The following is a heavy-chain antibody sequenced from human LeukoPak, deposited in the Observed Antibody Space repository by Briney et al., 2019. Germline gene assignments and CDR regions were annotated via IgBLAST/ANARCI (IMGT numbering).Heavy chain of an antibody. D-gene: IGHD2-2*02. V-gene: IGHV4-34*01. CDR3: ARGGRGRETSSTSCYKCYYYYMDV. Sequence: KPSETLSLTCAVYGGSFSGYYWSWIRQPPGKGLEWIGEINHSGSTNYNPSLKSRVTISVDTSKNQFSLKPSSVTAADTAVYYCARGGRGRETSSTSCYKCYYYYMDVWGKGTTVTVSS. CDR2: INHSGST. J-gene: IGHJ6*03. CDR1: GGSFSGYY.